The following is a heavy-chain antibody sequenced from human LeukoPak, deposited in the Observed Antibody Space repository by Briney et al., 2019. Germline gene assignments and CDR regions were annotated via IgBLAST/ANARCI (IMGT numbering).Heavy chain of an antibody. D-gene: IGHD3-22*01. J-gene: IGHJ5*02. CDR2: ISYSGRP. Sequence: SESLSLTCAVSLGSISTYYWSWIRDPPRKRLEWIGYISYSGRPNYDPLLKSRVTISVDTSKNQFSLKLSSVTAADPAVYYCARDLRYYDSSGYYFNWFDPWGQGTLVTVSS. V-gene: IGHV4-59*01. CDR3: ARDLRYYDSSGYYFNWFDP. CDR1: LGSISTYY.